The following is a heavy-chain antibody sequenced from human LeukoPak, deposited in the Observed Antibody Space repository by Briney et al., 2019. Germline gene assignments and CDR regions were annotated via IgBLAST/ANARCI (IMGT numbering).Heavy chain of an antibody. CDR3: AREGLLGVDGMDV. CDR2: FYEPGRT. D-gene: IGHD2-8*01. CDR1: GDSISSSF. Sequence: SETLSLTCTVSGDSISSSFWSWVRQSPGKGLEWIGYFYEPGRTNHNPSLRSRVTLSADTSTNQLFLRLTSVTAADTAVYYCAREGLLGVDGMDVWGRGSMVSVSS. J-gene: IGHJ6*02. V-gene: IGHV4-59*01.